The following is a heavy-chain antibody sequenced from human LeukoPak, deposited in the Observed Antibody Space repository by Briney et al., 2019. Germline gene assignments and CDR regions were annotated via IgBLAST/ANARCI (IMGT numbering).Heavy chain of an antibody. D-gene: IGHD2-8*01. Sequence: PGGSLRLSCAASGFTVSSNYMSWVRQAPGKGLEWVSGISWNSGSIGYADSVKGRFTISRDNAKNSLYLQMNSLRAEDTALYYCAKDISMGLADAFDIWGQGTMVTVSS. CDR1: GFTVSSNY. CDR2: ISWNSGSI. V-gene: IGHV3-9*01. CDR3: AKDISMGLADAFDI. J-gene: IGHJ3*02.